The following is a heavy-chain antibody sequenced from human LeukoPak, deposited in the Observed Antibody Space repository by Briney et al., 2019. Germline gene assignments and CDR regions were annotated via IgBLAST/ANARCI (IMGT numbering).Heavy chain of an antibody. CDR3: ARVFWETVNTGYYSDF. CDR2: ITSSSSHI. Sequence: PGGSLRLSCVACEFVFSSHAMIWVRQAPGKGLEWISSITSSSSHIFYADSVRGRFTISRDNANNALHLQMNSLRAEDTAVYYCARVFWETVNTGYYSDFWGQGTLVTVSS. CDR1: EFVFSSHA. J-gene: IGHJ4*02. D-gene: IGHD3-22*01. V-gene: IGHV3-21*01.